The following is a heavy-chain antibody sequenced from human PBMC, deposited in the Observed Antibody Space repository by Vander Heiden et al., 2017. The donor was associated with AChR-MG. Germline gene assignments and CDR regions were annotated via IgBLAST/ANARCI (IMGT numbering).Heavy chain of an antibody. V-gene: IGHV1-69*01. CDR1: GGTFSSYA. CDR3: ASPVLTRYYYYYGMDV. D-gene: IGHD2-21*02. CDR2: IIPIFGTA. J-gene: IGHJ6*02. Sequence: QVQLVQSGAEVKTPGSSVKVSCKASGGTFSSYAISWVRQAPGQGLEWMGGIIPIFGTANSAQKCLGRVTITADESTSTADMELSSMRSDETAVYYCASPVLTRYYYYYGMDVWGQGTTVTVSS.